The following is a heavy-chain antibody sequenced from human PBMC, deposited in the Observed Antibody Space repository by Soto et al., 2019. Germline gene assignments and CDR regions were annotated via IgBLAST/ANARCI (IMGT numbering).Heavy chain of an antibody. CDR3: ARDLVPAANSFYGMDV. V-gene: IGHV1-2*02. J-gene: IGHJ6*02. Sequence: GASVKVSCKASGYTFTDYYIHWVRQAPGQGLEWMGWINPNSGATNYAQKFQGRVTMTRDTSISTAYMELSRLRSDDTAVYYCARDLVPAANSFYGMDVWGQGTTVTVSS. CDR1: GYTFTDYY. D-gene: IGHD2-2*01. CDR2: INPNSGAT.